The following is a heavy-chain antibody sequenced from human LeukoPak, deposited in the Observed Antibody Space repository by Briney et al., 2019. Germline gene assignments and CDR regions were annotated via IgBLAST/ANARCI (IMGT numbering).Heavy chain of an antibody. D-gene: IGHD3-3*01. J-gene: IGHJ4*02. CDR1: GFTLSSYS. V-gene: IGHV3-21*01. CDR2: ISSSSSYI. CDR3: ARDPYDFWSGYFQY. Sequence: GGSLRLSCAASGFTLSSYSMNWVRQAPGKGLEWVSSISSSSSYIYYADSVKGRFTIPRDNSKNTLYLQMNSLRAEDTAVYYCARDPYDFWSGYFQYWGQGTLVTVSS.